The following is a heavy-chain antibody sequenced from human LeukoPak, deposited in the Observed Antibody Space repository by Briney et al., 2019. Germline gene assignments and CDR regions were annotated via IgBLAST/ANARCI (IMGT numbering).Heavy chain of an antibody. CDR1: GGSISSSSYS. D-gene: IGHD2/OR15-2a*01. J-gene: IGHJ4*02. V-gene: IGHV4-61*05. Sequence: SETLSLTCTVSGGSISSSSYSWGWIRQPPGKGLEWIAYISDIGSINYNPSLKSRVTISLDTSKNQLSLKLRSVTAADTAVYYCAGHHPRNTVDFWGQGTLVTVSS. CDR3: AGHHPRNTVDF. CDR2: ISDIGSI.